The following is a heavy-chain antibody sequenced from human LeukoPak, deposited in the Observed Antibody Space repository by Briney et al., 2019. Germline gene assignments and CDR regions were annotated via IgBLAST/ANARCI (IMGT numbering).Heavy chain of an antibody. V-gene: IGHV3-30*18. CDR1: GFTFRNSD. CDR3: AKDEG. CDR2: VSIDGSNK. J-gene: IGHJ4*02. Sequence: PGRPLRLPCGASGFTFRNSDMHGFPRAPGKGLGWVAGVSIDGSNKYYASSVRGRFTISRDDSKNTLYLQMNSLRAEDTAVYYCAKDEGGGQGTLVTVSS.